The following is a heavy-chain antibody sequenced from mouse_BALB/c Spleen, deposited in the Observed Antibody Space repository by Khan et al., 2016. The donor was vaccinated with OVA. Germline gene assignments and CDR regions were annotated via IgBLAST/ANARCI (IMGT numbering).Heavy chain of an antibody. CDR3: ARVGYNGTMDY. D-gene: IGHD2-14*01. Sequence: QVQLKQSGPDLKKPGETVKISCKASGYTFTNYGMNWVKQVPGKGLKWMGWTNTYTGEPTYADDFKGRFAFSLETSASTAYLQINNLKNEDTATYFCARVGYNGTMDYWGQGTSVTVSS. J-gene: IGHJ4*01. V-gene: IGHV9-3-1*01. CDR1: GYTFTNYG. CDR2: TNTYTGEP.